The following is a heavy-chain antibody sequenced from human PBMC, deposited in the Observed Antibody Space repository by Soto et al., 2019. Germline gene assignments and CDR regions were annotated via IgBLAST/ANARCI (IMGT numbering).Heavy chain of an antibody. CDR2: ISANGGIT. CDR1: EFSFSKYA. Sequence: EVQLLESGGGLVKPGGSLRLSCAASEFSFSKYAMSWVRLAPMKGLEWVSSISANGGITAYADSVKGRFTFSRYNSQNILSLQLDSLRGDNTALYSCAKDNYTASVRKVWLFDYWGRGNLVTVSS. D-gene: IGHD3-9*01. J-gene: IGHJ2*01. V-gene: IGHV3-23*01. CDR3: AKDNYTASVRKVWLFDY.